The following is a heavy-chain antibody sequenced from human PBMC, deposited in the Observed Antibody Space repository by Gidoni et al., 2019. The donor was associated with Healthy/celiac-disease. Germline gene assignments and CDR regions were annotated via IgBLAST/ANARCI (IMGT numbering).Heavy chain of an antibody. J-gene: IGHJ4*02. CDR2: IWYDGSNK. CDR1: GFTFSSYG. V-gene: IGHV3-33*01. D-gene: IGHD6-13*01. CDR3: AREVAAWGQHDY. Sequence: QVQLVESGGGVVQPGRSLRLSCAASGFTFSSYGMHWVRQAPGKGLEWVAVIWYDGSNKYYADSVKGRFTISRDNSKNTLYLQMNSLRAEDTAVYYCAREVAAWGQHDYWGQGTLVTVSS.